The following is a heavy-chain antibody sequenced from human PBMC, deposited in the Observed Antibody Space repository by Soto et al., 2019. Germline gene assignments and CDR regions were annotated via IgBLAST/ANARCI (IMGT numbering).Heavy chain of an antibody. Sequence: ASVKVSCKASGYTFTGYYMHWVRQAPGQGLEWMGWINPNSGGTNYAQKFQGWVTMTRDTSISTAYMELSRLRSDDTAVYYCARAGRNLNYGNDAFDIWGQGTMVTVSS. J-gene: IGHJ3*02. D-gene: IGHD1-7*01. V-gene: IGHV1-2*04. CDR3: ARAGRNLNYGNDAFDI. CDR2: INPNSGGT. CDR1: GYTFTGYY.